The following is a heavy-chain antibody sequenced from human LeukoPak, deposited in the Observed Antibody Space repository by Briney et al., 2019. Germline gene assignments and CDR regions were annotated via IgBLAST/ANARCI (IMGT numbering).Heavy chain of an antibody. D-gene: IGHD2-21*02. CDR2: IIPIFGTA. V-gene: IGHV1-69*13. Sequence: SVKVSCKASGGTFSSYAISWVRQAPGQGLEWMGGIIPIFGTANYAQKFQGRVTITADESTSTAYMELSSLRSEDTAVYYCASPRLACCGGDCYPYAFDIWGQGTMVTVSS. CDR3: ASPRLACCGGDCYPYAFDI. J-gene: IGHJ3*02. CDR1: GGTFSSYA.